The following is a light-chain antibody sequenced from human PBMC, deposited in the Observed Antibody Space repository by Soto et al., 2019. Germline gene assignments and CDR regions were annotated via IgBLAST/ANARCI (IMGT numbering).Light chain of an antibody. V-gene: IGKV1-5*01. Sequence: DIQMTQSPSTLSASVGDRVTITSRASQSISSWLAWYQQKPGKAPKLLIYDASNLESGVPSRFSGSGSGTDFTLTISSLQPDDFATYYCQQYIVYWTFGQGTKVDIK. CDR3: QQYIVYWT. CDR2: DAS. J-gene: IGKJ1*01. CDR1: QSISSW.